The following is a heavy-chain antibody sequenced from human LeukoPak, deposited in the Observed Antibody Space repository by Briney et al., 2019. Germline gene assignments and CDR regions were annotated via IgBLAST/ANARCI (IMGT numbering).Heavy chain of an antibody. J-gene: IGHJ4*02. Sequence: PSETLSLTCTVSGGSISSSSYYWGWIRQPPGKGLEWIGSIYHSGSTYYNPSLKSRVTISVDTSKNQFSLKLSSVTAADTAVYYCARGYSGYFDYWGQGTLVTVSS. D-gene: IGHD5-12*01. CDR1: GGSISSSSYY. CDR3: ARGYSGYFDY. V-gene: IGHV4-39*07. CDR2: IYHSGST.